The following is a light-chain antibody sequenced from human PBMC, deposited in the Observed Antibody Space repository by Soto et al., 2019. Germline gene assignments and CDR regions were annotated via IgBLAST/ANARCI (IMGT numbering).Light chain of an antibody. CDR1: QSVSTY. CDR3: QQRSNWPPIT. CDR2: DAS. V-gene: IGKV3-11*01. Sequence: EIVLTQSPATLSLSPGERATLSCRASQSVSTYLAWYQQKPGQAPRLIISDASNRATGIPARFSGSGSGTDFTLTISSLEPEDFAVYYCQQRSNWPPITFGQGTRLEIK. J-gene: IGKJ5*01.